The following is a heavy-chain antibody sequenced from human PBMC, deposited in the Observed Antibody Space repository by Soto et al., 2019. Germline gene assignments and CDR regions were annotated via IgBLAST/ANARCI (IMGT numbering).Heavy chain of an antibody. J-gene: IGHJ6*02. CDR3: AKDLVAGTNILSYYDGMDV. V-gene: IGHV3-30*18. D-gene: IGHD6-19*01. CDR2: ISYDGSNK. CDR1: GFTFSSYG. Sequence: GSLRLSCAASGFTFSSYGMHWVRQAPGKGLEWVAVISYDGSNKYYADSVKGRFTISRDNSKNTLYLQMNSLRAKDKAVYYCAKDLVAGTNILSYYDGMDVWGQGTMVTVSS.